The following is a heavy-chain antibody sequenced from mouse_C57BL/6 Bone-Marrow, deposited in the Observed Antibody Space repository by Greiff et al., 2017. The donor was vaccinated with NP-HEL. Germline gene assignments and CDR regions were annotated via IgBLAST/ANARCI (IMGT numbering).Heavy chain of an antibody. J-gene: IGHJ4*01. CDR3: EREDGNSPMDY. Sequence: DVMLVESGGGLVQPGGSLKLSCAASGFTFSDYYMYWVRQTPEKRLEWVAYISNGGGSTYYPGTFKGRVTLSTDNAKNTLYLQMSRLKSEDTSMYYYEREDGNSPMDYWGQGTSVTVSS. V-gene: IGHV5-12*01. CDR2: ISNGGGST. CDR1: GFTFSDYY. D-gene: IGHD1-1*01.